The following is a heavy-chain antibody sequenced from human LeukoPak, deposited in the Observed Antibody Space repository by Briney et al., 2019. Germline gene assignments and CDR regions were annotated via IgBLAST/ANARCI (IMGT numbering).Heavy chain of an antibody. J-gene: IGHJ4*02. CDR1: GFTFNTYT. CDR2: IAYDGSNK. V-gene: IGHV3-30-3*02. CDR3: AKQIKDMVRAFDY. Sequence: GESLRLSCAASGFTFNTYTLHWVRQAPGKGLEWVALIAYDGSNKYYADSVKGRFTFSRDNSKNTLYLQMNSLRAEDTAVYYCAKQIKDMVRAFDYWGQGTLVTVSS. D-gene: IGHD3-10*01.